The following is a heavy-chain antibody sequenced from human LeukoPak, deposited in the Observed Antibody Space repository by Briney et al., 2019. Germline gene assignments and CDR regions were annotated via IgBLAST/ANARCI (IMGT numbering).Heavy chain of an antibody. J-gene: IGHJ4*02. D-gene: IGHD3-9*01. CDR1: GFTVSSSY. CDR2: IYSGGTR. CDR3: ANANDILTGYFDY. V-gene: IGHV3-53*05. Sequence: GGSLRLSCAASGFTVSSSYMSWVRQAPGKGLEWVSLIYSGGTRYYADSVKGRFTISRDNSKNTLYLQMNGLRAEDTAVYYCANANDILTGYFDYWGQGTLVTVSS.